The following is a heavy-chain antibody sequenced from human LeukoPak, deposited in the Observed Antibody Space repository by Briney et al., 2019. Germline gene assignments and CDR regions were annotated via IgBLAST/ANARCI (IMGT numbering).Heavy chain of an antibody. J-gene: IGHJ4*02. CDR2: ISGSGGGT. CDR1: GITLSNYA. D-gene: IGHD3-22*01. CDR3: AKRGVVIRVILVGFHKEAYYFDS. V-gene: IGHV3-23*01. Sequence: GGSPRLSCAVSGITLSNYAMSWVRQAPGKGLEWVAGISGSGGGTHYADSVKGRFTISRDNPKNTLYLQVNNLRAGDTAVYFCAKRGVVIRVILVGFHKEAYYFDSWGQGALVTVSS.